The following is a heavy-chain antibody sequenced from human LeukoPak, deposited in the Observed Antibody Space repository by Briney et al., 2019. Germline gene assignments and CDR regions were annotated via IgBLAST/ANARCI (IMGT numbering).Heavy chain of an antibody. J-gene: IGHJ5*02. D-gene: IGHD6-13*01. CDR2: IYTSGST. V-gene: IGHV4-4*07. CDR1: GGSISSYH. CDR3: ARDPAAGTPWFDP. Sequence: PSETLSLTCTVSGGSISSYHWSWIPQPAGQGLEWIGRIYTSGSTNYNPSLKSRVTMSVDTSKNQFSLKLSSVTAADTAVYYCARDPAAGTPWFDPWGQGALVTVS.